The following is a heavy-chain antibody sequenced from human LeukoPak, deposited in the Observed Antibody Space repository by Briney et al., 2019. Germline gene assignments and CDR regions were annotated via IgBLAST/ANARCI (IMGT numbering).Heavy chain of an antibody. CDR1: GFTFSSHD. Sequence: GGSLRLSCLGSGFTFSSHDMDWVRQAPGKGLAWVASVKSDGAGTHYADPVKGRFTISKDNSKHIPYLQMNSLRADDTAIYYCARCTTAIIGWGNWPNPWGEGALVTVSS. V-gene: IGHV3-23*01. CDR3: ARCTTAIIGWGNWPNP. J-gene: IGHJ5*02. CDR2: VKSDGAGT. D-gene: IGHD2-21*02.